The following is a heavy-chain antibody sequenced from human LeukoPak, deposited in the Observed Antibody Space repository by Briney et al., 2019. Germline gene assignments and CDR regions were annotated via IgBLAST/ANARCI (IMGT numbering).Heavy chain of an antibody. V-gene: IGHV4-34*01. CDR1: GVSISSYY. CDR2: INHSGST. CDR3: ARSGDSSDDAFDI. D-gene: IGHD3-22*01. J-gene: IGHJ3*02. Sequence: SETLSLTCTVSGVSISSYYWSWVRQPPGKGLEWIGEINHSGSTNYNPSLKSRVTISVDTSKNQFSLKLSSVTAADTAVYYCARSGDSSDDAFDIWGQGTMVTVSS.